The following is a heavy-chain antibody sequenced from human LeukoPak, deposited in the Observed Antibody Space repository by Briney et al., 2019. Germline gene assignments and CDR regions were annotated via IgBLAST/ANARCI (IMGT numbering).Heavy chain of an antibody. J-gene: IGHJ4*02. V-gene: IGHV1-2*02. CDR3: ARDLLAAAGTKNDY. CDR2: INPNSGGT. CDR1: GYIFTGYY. D-gene: IGHD6-13*01. Sequence: GASVKVSCKASGYIFTGYYLFWVRQAPGQGLEWMGWINPNSGGTNYAQKFQGRVTMTRDTSISTAYMELSRLRSDDTAVYYCARDLLAAAGTKNDYWGQGTLVTVSS.